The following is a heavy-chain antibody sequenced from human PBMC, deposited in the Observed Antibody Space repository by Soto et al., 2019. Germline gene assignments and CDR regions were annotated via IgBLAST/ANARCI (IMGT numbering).Heavy chain of an antibody. Sequence: ASVKVSCKASGYTFTGYGITWVRQAPGQGLEWMGWIGAYNGNTDYTQKLQGRVTMTEDTSTDTAYMELSSLRSEDTAVYYCATGLRFISCLVCDAFDIWGQGTMVTVSS. CDR1: GYTFTGYG. CDR3: ATGLRFISCLVCDAFDI. CDR2: IGAYNGNT. D-gene: IGHD4-17*01. V-gene: IGHV1-18*01. J-gene: IGHJ3*02.